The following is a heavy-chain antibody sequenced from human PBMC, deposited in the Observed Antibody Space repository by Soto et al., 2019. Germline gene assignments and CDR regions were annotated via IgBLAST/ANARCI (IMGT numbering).Heavy chain of an antibody. CDR2: INPSSGDT. CDR1: GYTFTGYY. D-gene: IGHD1-26*01. Sequence: GASVKVSCKASGYTFTGYYVHWVRQAPGQGLEWMGWINPSSGDTYLAQRFQGRVTMNRDTSIGTAYMELRGLTSDDTAEYYCAKGGAIVAAGTRVYLYNAMDAWGQGTTVTVSS. J-gene: IGHJ6*02. CDR3: AKGGAIVAAGTRVYLYNAMDA. V-gene: IGHV1-2*02.